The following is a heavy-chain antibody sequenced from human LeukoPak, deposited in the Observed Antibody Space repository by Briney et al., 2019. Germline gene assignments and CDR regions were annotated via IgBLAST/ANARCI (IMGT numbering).Heavy chain of an antibody. CDR3: AREQSDVVVTDVGAFDI. J-gene: IGHJ3*02. Sequence: SVKVSCKASGYTFTSYDISWVRQAPGQGLEWMGGIFPIFGTANYAKKFQGRVTITADKSTSTAYMELSSLRSEDTAVYYCAREQSDVVVTDVGAFDIWGQGTMVTVSS. D-gene: IGHD2-21*02. CDR2: IFPIFGTA. V-gene: IGHV1-69*06. CDR1: GYTFTSYD.